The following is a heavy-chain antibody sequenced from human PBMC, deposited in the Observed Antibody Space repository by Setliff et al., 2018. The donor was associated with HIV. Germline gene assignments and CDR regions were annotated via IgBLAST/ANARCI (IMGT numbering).Heavy chain of an antibody. CDR3: ARDLYASGWNGMGY. D-gene: IGHD6-19*01. Sequence: GGSLRLSCSASGFLFNRYSLNWVRQVPGRGPEWVASISNSSRYYWVKARYGDSVRGRFTISGDYAKNSVYLQMNSLRVEDSAVYYCARDLYASGWNGMGYWGQGTLVTVLL. CDR2: ISNSSRYY. V-gene: IGHV3-21*01. CDR1: GFLFNRYS. J-gene: IGHJ4*02.